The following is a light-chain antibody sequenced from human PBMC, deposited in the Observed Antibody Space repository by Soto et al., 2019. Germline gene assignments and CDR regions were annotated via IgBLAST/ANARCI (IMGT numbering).Light chain of an antibody. CDR2: GAS. Sequence: EIVMPQSPATLSVSPGERATLSCRASQSVSSNLAWYQQKPGQAPRLLIYGASTRATGIPARFSGSGSGTEFTLTISSLQSEDFAVYYCQHYKNWPRTFGQGTKVEIK. CDR1: QSVSSN. V-gene: IGKV3-15*01. CDR3: QHYKNWPRT. J-gene: IGKJ1*01.